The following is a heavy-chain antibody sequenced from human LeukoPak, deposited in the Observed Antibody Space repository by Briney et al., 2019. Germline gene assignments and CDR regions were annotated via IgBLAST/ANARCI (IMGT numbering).Heavy chain of an antibody. V-gene: IGHV3-48*04. CDR3: ALAAAATPIDY. Sequence: PGGSLRLSCAASGFTFSSSGMNWVRQAPGKGLEWVSYISSSSSTIYYTDSVKGRFTISRDNAKNSLYLQMNRLRAEDTAVYYCALAAAATPIDYWGQGTLVTVSS. J-gene: IGHJ4*02. CDR1: GFTFSSSG. CDR2: ISSSSSTI. D-gene: IGHD6-13*01.